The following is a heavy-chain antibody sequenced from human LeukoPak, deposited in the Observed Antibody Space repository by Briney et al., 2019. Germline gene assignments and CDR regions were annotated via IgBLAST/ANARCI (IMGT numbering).Heavy chain of an antibody. CDR2: IHYDGPEK. CDR3: AKDQAGAAVY. CDR1: RFTFSNYG. Sequence: GGSLRLSCAASRFTFSNYGMTWVRQAPGKGLEWVAFIHYDGPEKYYGDSVKGRFTISRDNSKNTVYLQMNSLRAEDTAVYYCAKDQAGAAVYWGQGTLVTVSS. D-gene: IGHD1-26*01. J-gene: IGHJ4*02. V-gene: IGHV3-30*02.